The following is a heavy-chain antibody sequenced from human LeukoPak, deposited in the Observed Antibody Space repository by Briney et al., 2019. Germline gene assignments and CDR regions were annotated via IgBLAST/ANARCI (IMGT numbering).Heavy chain of an antibody. V-gene: IGHV4-34*01. CDR1: GGSFSGYY. CDR3: ARGYCSGGSCYDY. D-gene: IGHD2-15*01. CDR2: INHSGST. J-gene: IGHJ4*02. Sequence: PSETLSLTCAVYGGSFSGYYWSWIRQPPGKGLEWIGEINHSGSTNYNPSLKSRVTISVDTCKNQFSLKLSSVTAADTAVYYCARGYCSGGSCYDYWGQGTLVTVSS.